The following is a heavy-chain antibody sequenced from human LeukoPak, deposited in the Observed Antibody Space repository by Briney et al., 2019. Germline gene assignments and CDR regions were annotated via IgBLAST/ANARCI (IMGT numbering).Heavy chain of an antibody. CDR1: GFTVSSNY. CDR3: AKVYGVPNWYFDL. CDR2: IYSGGST. D-gene: IGHD4-17*01. J-gene: IGHJ2*01. V-gene: IGHV3-53*01. Sequence: GGSLRLSCAASGFTVSSNYMSWVRQAPGKGLEWVSVIYSGGSTYYADSVKGRFTISRDNSKNTLYLQMNSLRAEDTAVYYCAKVYGVPNWYFDLWGRGTLVTVSS.